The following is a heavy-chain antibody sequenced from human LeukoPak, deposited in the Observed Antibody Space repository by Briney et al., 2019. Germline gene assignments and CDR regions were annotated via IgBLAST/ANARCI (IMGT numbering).Heavy chain of an antibody. CDR3: ASEVGYRSLGY. D-gene: IGHD3-3*01. V-gene: IGHV3-43*01. Sequence: AGGSLRLSCAASGITSDDNTMHWVRQTPGRGLEWVSFITWKSHRTHYADSVKGRFTVSRDNSKDSMYLEMNSLKTEDTGLYHCASEVGYRSLGYLGQGTLVTVTS. CDR2: ITWKSHRT. J-gene: IGHJ4*02. CDR1: GITSDDNT.